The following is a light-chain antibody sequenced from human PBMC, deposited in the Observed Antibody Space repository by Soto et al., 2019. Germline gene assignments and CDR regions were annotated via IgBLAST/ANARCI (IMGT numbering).Light chain of an antibody. CDR2: AAS. CDR3: QQLNSYPVT. V-gene: IGKV1-9*01. J-gene: IGKJ1*01. CDR1: QGISSY. Sequence: DIQLTQSPSFLSASVGDRVTITCWASQGISSYLAWYQQKPGKAPKLLIYAASTLQSGVPSRFSGSGSGTEFTLTISSLQPEDFATYYCQQLNSYPVTFGQGTKVEIK.